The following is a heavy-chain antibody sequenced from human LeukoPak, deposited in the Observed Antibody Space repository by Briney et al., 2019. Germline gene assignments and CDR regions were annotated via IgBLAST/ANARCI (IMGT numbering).Heavy chain of an antibody. V-gene: IGHV4-34*01. D-gene: IGHD2-21*02. Sequence: SETLSLTCAVYGGSFSGYYWSWIRQPPGKGLEWIGEINHSGCTNYNPSLKSRVTISVDTSKNQFSLKLSSVTAADTAVYYCAGEMIYCGGDCYSGYFDYWGQGTLVTVSS. CDR1: GGSFSGYY. J-gene: IGHJ4*02. CDR3: AGEMIYCGGDCYSGYFDY. CDR2: INHSGCT.